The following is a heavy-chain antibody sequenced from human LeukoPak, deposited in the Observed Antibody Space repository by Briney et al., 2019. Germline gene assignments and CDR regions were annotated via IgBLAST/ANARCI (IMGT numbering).Heavy chain of an antibody. V-gene: IGHV3-7*01. CDR1: GFTFSSYW. D-gene: IGHD1-14*01. CDR2: IKQDGSEK. Sequence: GGSLRLSCTASGFTFSSYWMNWVRQAPGKGLEWVANIKQDGSEKYYVDSVKGRFTISRDNAKNSLYLQMNSLRAEDTAVYYGGGCPPGGTPRYYKDGWGKGTTVTVSS. CDR3: GGCPPGGTPRYYKDG. J-gene: IGHJ6*03.